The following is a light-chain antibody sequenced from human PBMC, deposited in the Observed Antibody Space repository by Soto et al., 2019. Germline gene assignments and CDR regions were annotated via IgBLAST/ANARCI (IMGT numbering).Light chain of an antibody. J-gene: IGLJ2*01. CDR3: QSYDSSLSEI. CDR1: RSNIGAGYD. V-gene: IGLV1-40*01. CDR2: GNS. Sequence: QSVLTQPPSVSGAPGQRVTISCTGSRSNIGAGYDVHWYQQLPGIAPKLLIYGNSNRPSGVPDRFSGSKFGTSASLAITGLQAEDEADYYCQSYDSSLSEIFGGGTQLTVL.